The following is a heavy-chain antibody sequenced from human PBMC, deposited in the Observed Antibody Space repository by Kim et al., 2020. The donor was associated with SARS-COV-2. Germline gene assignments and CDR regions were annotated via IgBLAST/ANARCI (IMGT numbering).Heavy chain of an antibody. D-gene: IGHD1-1*01. Sequence: ADSVKGRFTISRDNAKNSLYLQMNSLRAEDTAVYYCARGGSWNEPTYFDYWGQGTLVTVSS. J-gene: IGHJ4*02. CDR3: ARGGSWNEPTYFDY. V-gene: IGHV3-11*01.